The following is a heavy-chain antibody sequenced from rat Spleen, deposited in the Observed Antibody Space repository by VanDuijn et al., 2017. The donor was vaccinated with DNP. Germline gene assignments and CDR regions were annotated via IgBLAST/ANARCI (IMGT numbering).Heavy chain of an antibody. CDR3: ARHSTTVSPYWYFDF. Sequence: EVQLVESGGGLVQPGRSLKLSCEASGFTFSDYNMARVRQAPKKGLEWVANILYDGSRTFYRDSVKGRFTVSRDNAKSSLYLQMDSLRSEDTATYYCARHSTTVSPYWYFDFWGPGTMVTVSS. CDR2: ILYDGSRT. D-gene: IGHD1-1*01. J-gene: IGHJ1*01. V-gene: IGHV5S10*01. CDR1: GFTFSDYN.